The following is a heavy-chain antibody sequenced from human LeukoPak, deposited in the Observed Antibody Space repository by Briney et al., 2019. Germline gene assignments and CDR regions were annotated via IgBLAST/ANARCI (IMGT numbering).Heavy chain of an antibody. CDR3: ARVEMATISFDY. CDR1: GFSFSSYA. J-gene: IGHJ4*02. Sequence: GGSLRLSCAASGFSFSSYAMTWARQAPVKGLEWVSAISGDGTRTYYADSVKGRFTISRDNSKNTLYLQMNSLRAEDTAVYYCARVEMATISFDYWGQGTLVTVSS. V-gene: IGHV3-23*01. CDR2: ISGDGTRT. D-gene: IGHD5-24*01.